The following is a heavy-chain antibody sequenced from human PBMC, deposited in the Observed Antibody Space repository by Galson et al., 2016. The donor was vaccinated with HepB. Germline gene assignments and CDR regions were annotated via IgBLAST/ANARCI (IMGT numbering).Heavy chain of an antibody. Sequence: SLRLSCAASGFTFSNYVMNWVRQAPGKGLEWVSAISGGGDSSTYYADSVEGRFTISRDNSKNTLYLQIHSLRAEDTAVYYCANLAVAGAFGYWGQGTLVTVSS. CDR3: ANLAVAGAFGY. V-gene: IGHV3-23*01. CDR1: GFTFSNYV. D-gene: IGHD6-19*01. J-gene: IGHJ4*02. CDR2: ISGGGDSST.